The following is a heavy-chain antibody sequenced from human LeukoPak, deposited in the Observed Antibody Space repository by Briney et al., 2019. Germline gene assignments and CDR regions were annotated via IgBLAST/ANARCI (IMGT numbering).Heavy chain of an antibody. CDR3: ASVSTIYGEDY. J-gene: IGHJ4*02. V-gene: IGHV3-48*03. D-gene: IGHD4/OR15-4a*01. CDR1: GFTFSSYE. Sequence: PGGSLRLXCAASGFTFSSYEMNWVRQAPGKGLEWVSYISSSGSTIYYADSVKGRFTISRDNAKNSLYLQMNSLRAEDTAVYYCASVSTIYGEDYWGQGTLVTVSS. CDR2: ISSSGSTI.